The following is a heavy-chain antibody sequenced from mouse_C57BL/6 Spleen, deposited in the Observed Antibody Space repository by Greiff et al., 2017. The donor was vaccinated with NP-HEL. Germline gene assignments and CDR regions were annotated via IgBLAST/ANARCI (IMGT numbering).Heavy chain of an antibody. CDR3: AREWLTRGGFAY. V-gene: IGHV5-4*01. J-gene: IGHJ3*01. CDR1: GFTFSSYA. CDR2: ISDGGSYT. Sequence: EVKLMESGGGLVKPGGSLKLSCAASGFTFSSYAMSWVRQTPEKRLEWVATISDGGSYTYYPDNVKGRFTISRDNAKNNLYLQMSHLKSEDTAMYYCAREWLTRGGFAYWGQGTLVTVSA. D-gene: IGHD2-2*01.